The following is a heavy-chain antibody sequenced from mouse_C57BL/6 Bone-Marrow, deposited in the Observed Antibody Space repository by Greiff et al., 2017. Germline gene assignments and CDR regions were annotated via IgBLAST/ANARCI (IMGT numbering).Heavy chain of an antibody. D-gene: IGHD1-1*01. CDR3: AREGHYYYGPWFAY. J-gene: IGHJ3*01. CDR2: IDPSDSYT. CDR1: GYSFTSYW. Sequence: QVQLQQPGAELVMPGASVKLSCKASGYSFTSYWMHWVKQRPGQGLEWIGEIDPSDSYTNYNQKFKGKSTLPVDKSTSTAYMQLSSLTSEVSAVYYCAREGHYYYGPWFAYWGQGTLVTVSA. V-gene: IGHV1-69*01.